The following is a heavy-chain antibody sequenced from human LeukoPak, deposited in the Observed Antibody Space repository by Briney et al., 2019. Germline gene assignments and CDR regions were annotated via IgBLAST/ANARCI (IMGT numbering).Heavy chain of an antibody. V-gene: IGHV3-30*04. J-gene: IGHJ3*01. Sequence: GGSLRLSCEASRFTFSHYAMSWVRQAPGKGLEWVAIISFDGSDTYHADSVKGRFSISRDNSKDTLFLHMSSLGAEDTALYYCARAHDYYDMKNAFDVWGQGTTVTVSS. CDR3: ARAHDYYDMKNAFDV. CDR2: ISFDGSDT. D-gene: IGHD3-22*01. CDR1: RFTFSHYA.